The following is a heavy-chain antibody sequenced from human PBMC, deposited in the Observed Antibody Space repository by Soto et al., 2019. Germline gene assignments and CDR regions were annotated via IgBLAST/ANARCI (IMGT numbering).Heavy chain of an antibody. CDR1: GFTFSSYG. D-gene: IGHD2-15*01. CDR3: ANARFCSGASCFDAFDF. Sequence: QVQLVESGGGVVQPGRSLRLSCAASGFTFSSYGMHWVRQAPDKGLEWVALISYDGSVKHYADSVKGRFAICRDNSNNKMYLQMNSLGPQDTALFYCANARFCSGASCFDAFDFWGQGTMVTVSS. CDR2: ISYDGSVK. J-gene: IGHJ3*01. V-gene: IGHV3-30*18.